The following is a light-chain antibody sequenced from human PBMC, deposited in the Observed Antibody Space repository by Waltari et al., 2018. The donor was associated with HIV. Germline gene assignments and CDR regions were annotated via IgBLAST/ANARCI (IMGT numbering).Light chain of an antibody. CDR1: SSDVGGYNY. J-gene: IGLJ2*01. V-gene: IGLV2-11*01. Sequence: QSALTQPRSVSGSPGQSVTVSCTGTSSDVGGYNYVSWYQQHPGKAPKLMIYDVNKRPAGVPDRFSGSKSANTASLTISGLQAEDEADYYCCSYAGNYTLVFGGGTKLTVL. CDR3: CSYAGNYTLV. CDR2: DVN.